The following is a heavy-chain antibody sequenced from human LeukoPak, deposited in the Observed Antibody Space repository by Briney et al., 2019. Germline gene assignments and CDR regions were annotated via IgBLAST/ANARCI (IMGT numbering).Heavy chain of an antibody. Sequence: SETLSLTCTVSGGSISSYYWSWIRQPPGKGLEWIGYIYYSGSTNYNPSLKSRVTISVDTSKNQFSLKLSSVTAADTAVYYCARDTDLSGYSSGWFDPWGQGTLVTVSS. CDR2: IYYSGST. CDR1: GGSISSYY. V-gene: IGHV4-59*01. CDR3: ARDTDLSGYSSGWFDP. J-gene: IGHJ5*02. D-gene: IGHD6-19*01.